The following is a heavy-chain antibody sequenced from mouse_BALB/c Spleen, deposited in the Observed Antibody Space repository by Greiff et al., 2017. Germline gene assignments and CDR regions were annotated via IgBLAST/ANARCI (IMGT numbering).Heavy chain of an antibody. D-gene: IGHD2-14*01. Sequence: EVQLQESGGGLVQPGGSRKLSCAASGFTFSSFGMHWVRQAPEKGLEWVAYISSGSSTIYYADTVKGRFTISRDNPKNTLFLQMTSLRSEDTAMYYCARSGGLLEVRRAYAMDYWGQGTSVTVSS. CDR3: ARSGGLLEVRRAYAMDY. CDR2: ISSGSSTI. V-gene: IGHV5-17*02. CDR1: GFTFSSFG. J-gene: IGHJ4*01.